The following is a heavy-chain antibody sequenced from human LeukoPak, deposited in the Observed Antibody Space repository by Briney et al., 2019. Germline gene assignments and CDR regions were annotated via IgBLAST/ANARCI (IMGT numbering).Heavy chain of an antibody. CDR1: GFTFSSYS. D-gene: IGHD6-6*01. V-gene: IGHV3-48*04. J-gene: IGHJ4*02. CDR3: ARTIAARD. Sequence: GGALRLSCAASGFTFSSYSMNWVRQAPWKGLEWVSYISSSSSTIYYADSVKGRFTISRDNAKNSLYLQMNSLRAEDTAVYYCARTIAARDWGQGTLVTVSS. CDR2: ISSSSSTI.